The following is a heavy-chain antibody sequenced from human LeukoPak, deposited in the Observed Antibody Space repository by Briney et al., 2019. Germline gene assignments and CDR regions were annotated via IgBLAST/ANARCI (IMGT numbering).Heavy chain of an antibody. CDR1: GFTFSSYG. D-gene: IGHD3-22*01. V-gene: IGHV3-30*03. CDR2: ISYDGSNK. CDR3: AREVCGYYDSSGDCWFDP. Sequence: GGSLRLSCAASGFTFSSYGMHWVRQAPGKGLEWVAVISYDGSNKYYADSVKGRFTISRDNSKNTLYLQMNSLRAEDTAVYYCAREVCGYYDSSGDCWFDPWGQGTLVTVSS. J-gene: IGHJ5*02.